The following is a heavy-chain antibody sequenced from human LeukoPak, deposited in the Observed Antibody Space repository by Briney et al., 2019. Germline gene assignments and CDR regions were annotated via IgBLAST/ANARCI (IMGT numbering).Heavy chain of an antibody. Sequence: VSVTLSFTASGYIFSIFAIHWVRQAPGQSPECVGWVNAANGDTKYSQKFQGRVTFTRDTSANTAYMELSSLTSEDTAIYYCARDGLVGPLAYSGQGALVTVSS. CDR2: VNAANGDT. CDR3: ARDGLVGPLAY. D-gene: IGHD2-2*01. CDR1: GYIFSIFA. J-gene: IGHJ4*02. V-gene: IGHV1-3*01.